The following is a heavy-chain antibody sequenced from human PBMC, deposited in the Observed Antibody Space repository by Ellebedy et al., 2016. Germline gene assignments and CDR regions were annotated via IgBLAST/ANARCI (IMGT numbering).Heavy chain of an antibody. Sequence: GGSLRLSXQGSGYRFTSYYIGWVRQMPGKGLEWVGIIYPRDSDTSYSPSFKGQVTISADKSTNTAYLQWSGLRASDTAIYYCARHVVMDVVSGTPRDFYYYALDVWGQGTTVTVSS. D-gene: IGHD1-7*01. V-gene: IGHV5-51*01. CDR3: ARHVVMDVVSGTPRDFYYYALDV. CDR2: IYPRDSDT. J-gene: IGHJ6*02. CDR1: GYRFTSYY.